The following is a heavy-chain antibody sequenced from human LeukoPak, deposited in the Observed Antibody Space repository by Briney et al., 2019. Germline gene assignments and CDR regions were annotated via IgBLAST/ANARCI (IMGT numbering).Heavy chain of an antibody. CDR3: ARLSSHYYDFWSGYFDY. Sequence: GVSLRLSCAASGFTFSSYTMNWVSQAPGKGLEWVSSFSGSSSYIYYADSVKGRFTISRDNAKNSLSLQMNSLRAEDTAVYYCARLSSHYYDFWSGYFDYWGQGTLVTVSS. CDR1: GFTFSSYT. CDR2: FSGSSSYI. V-gene: IGHV3-21*01. D-gene: IGHD3-3*01. J-gene: IGHJ4*02.